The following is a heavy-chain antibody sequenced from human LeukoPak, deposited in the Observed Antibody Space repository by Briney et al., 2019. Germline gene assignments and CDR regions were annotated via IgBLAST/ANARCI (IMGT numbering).Heavy chain of an antibody. CDR2: IFYSGAT. V-gene: IGHV4-39*01. Sequence: SETLSLTCTVSGDSISINYNWGWIRQPPGKGLEWIGSIFYSGATYNSPSLKSRVTISIDTSKNQFSLKLSSMTAADTAVYYCVRHRQWLLFPDYWGQGTLVTVSS. CDR3: VRHRQWLLFPDY. D-gene: IGHD6-19*01. CDR1: GDSISINYN. J-gene: IGHJ4*02.